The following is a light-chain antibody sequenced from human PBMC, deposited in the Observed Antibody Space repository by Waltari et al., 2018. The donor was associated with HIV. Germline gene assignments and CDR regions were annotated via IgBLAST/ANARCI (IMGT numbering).Light chain of an antibody. CDR3: QQYHDWPPIT. CDR1: QSISSD. V-gene: IGKV3-15*01. J-gene: IGKJ5*01. Sequence: EVVMTQSPATLPVSPGERATLPCRASQSISSDLAWYRQRPGQAPRLLIYGASTRATGIPPRFSGSGSGTDFTLTISSLQSEDSAVYYCQQYHDWPPITFGRGTRLEIK. CDR2: GAS.